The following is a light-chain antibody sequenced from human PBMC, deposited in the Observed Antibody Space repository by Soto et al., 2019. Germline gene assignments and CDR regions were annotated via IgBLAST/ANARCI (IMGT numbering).Light chain of an antibody. CDR2: AAS. CDR1: QSVGTN. CDR3: QQYNNWPPYT. J-gene: IGKJ2*01. Sequence: EIVMTLSPATLSVSPGERATLSCRASQSVGTNIAWYQQKPGQAPRLLMYAASSRATGIPARFSGSGSGTEFTLPISSLQSEDFAVYYCQQYNNWPPYTFGQGTKLEIK. V-gene: IGKV3-15*01.